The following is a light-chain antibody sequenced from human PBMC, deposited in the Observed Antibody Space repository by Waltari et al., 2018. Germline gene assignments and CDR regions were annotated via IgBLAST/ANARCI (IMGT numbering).Light chain of an antibody. CDR3: CSYAGSSTVV. CDR1: SSDVGSYNL. Sequence: QSALTQPASVSVSPGQSITISCTGTSSDVGSYNLVSWYQQHPGKGPQLIIYEGTKRPSGVSNRFSGSKSGNTASLTISGLQAEDEAEYYCCSYAGSSTVVFGGGTKLTVL. V-gene: IGLV2-23*01. J-gene: IGLJ2*01. CDR2: EGT.